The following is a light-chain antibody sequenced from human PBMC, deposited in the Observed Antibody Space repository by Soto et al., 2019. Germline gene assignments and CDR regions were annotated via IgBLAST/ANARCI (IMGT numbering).Light chain of an antibody. CDR3: QKYTSAPLT. CDR1: QSINAR. V-gene: IGKV1-5*01. CDR2: DAS. Sequence: DIQMTQSPFTLSASVGDRVTITCRASQSINARLAWHQQKPGKAPKVLIYDASNLESGVPSRFSGSGSGREFTLTISSLQPDDVATYYCQKYTSAPLTFGGGTKVDIK. J-gene: IGKJ4*01.